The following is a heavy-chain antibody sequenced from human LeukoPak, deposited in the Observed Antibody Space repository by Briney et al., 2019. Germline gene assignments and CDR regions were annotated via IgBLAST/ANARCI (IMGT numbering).Heavy chain of an antibody. CDR2: INHSGST. CDR1: GFSISSGYY. V-gene: IGHV4-38-2*02. D-gene: IGHD3-10*01. J-gene: IGHJ4*02. Sequence: SEALSLTCTVSGFSISSGYYWGWIRQPPGKGLEWIGEINHSGSTNYNPSLKSRVTISVDASKNRFSLELSSVTAADTAVYFCARLDYYYGSGSFHSHWGQGTLVTVSS. CDR3: ARLDYYYGSGSFHSH.